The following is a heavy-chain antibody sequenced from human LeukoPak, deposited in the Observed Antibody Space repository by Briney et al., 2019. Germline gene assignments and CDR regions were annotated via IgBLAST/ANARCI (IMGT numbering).Heavy chain of an antibody. J-gene: IGHJ4*02. CDR1: GFTASNNY. D-gene: IGHD2-15*01. V-gene: IGHV3-66*02. Sequence: GGSLRLSCAASGFTASNNYITWVRQAPAKGQEWVSLIYSGGNTSYADSVKGRFTLSRDNSKNTLYLQMNSLRAEDTAVYYCARAGSLCCHFDYWGQGTLVTVSS. CDR2: IYSGGNT. CDR3: ARAGSLCCHFDY.